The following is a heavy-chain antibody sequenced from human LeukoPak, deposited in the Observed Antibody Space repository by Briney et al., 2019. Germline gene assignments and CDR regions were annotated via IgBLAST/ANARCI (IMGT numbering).Heavy chain of an antibody. CDR2: ISYDGPNK. Sequence: GGSLRLSCAASGFTFNNYGMHWVRQAPGKGLEWVAVISYDGPNKYNADSVKGRFTISRDNSKNTQYLQMNSLRTEDTAVYYCAKGMARFGYGALLDYWGQGTLVTVSS. CDR1: GFTFNNYG. CDR3: AKGMARFGYGALLDY. D-gene: IGHD4/OR15-4a*01. V-gene: IGHV3-30*18. J-gene: IGHJ4*02.